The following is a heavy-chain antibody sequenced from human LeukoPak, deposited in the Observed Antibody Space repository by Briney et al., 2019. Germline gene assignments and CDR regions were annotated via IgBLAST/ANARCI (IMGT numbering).Heavy chain of an antibody. Sequence: GASVKVSCKASGYTFTSYTMHWVRQAPGQRLEWMGWINAGNGNTKYSQKFQGRVTITRDTSASTAYMELSSLRSEDTAVYYCARDCPGYCSGGSSTRRSGIDPWGQGTLVTVSS. CDR3: ARDCPGYCSGGSSTRRSGIDP. J-gene: IGHJ5*02. V-gene: IGHV1-3*01. CDR1: GYTFTSYT. CDR2: INAGNGNT. D-gene: IGHD2-15*01.